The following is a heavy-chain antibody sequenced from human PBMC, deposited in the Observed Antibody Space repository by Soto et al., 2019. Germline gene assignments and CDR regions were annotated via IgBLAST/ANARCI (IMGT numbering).Heavy chain of an antibody. CDR1: GFTISSYA. Sequence: QVQLVESGGGVLQRGRSLRLSCTASGFTISSYAMHWVRHAPGKGLDRVAVISYDGSDKYYADSVKGRFTISRDNSKNTLYLQMNSLRAEDTAVYYCARYIVVVSATYAFDIWGQGTMVTVSS. CDR2: ISYDGSDK. CDR3: ARYIVVVSATYAFDI. D-gene: IGHD2-21*02. V-gene: IGHV3-30-3*01. J-gene: IGHJ3*02.